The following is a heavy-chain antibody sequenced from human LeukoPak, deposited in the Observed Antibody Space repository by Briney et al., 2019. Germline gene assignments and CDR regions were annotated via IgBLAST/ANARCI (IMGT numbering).Heavy chain of an antibody. V-gene: IGHV3-66*04. CDR2: IYPNGNT. CDR3: ARRGHGYGSPFDY. CDR1: GFTVSSNY. J-gene: IGHJ4*02. D-gene: IGHD5-18*01. Sequence: GGSLRLSCAASGFTVSSNYMNWVRQAPGKGLEWVSMIYPNGNTFYTDSVKGRFTISRDNSKNTLDLQMSSLRAEDTAMYYCARRGHGYGSPFDYWGQGTLVTVSS.